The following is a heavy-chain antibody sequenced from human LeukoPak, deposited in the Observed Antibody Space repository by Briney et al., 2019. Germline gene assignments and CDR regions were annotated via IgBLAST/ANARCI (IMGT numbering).Heavy chain of an antibody. Sequence: PGGSLRLSCAASGFTFSSYAMSWVRQAPGKGLEWVSAISGSGGSTYYADSVKGRFTISRDNSKNTLYLQMNSLRAEDTAVYYCAKDRELLWFGELLFDHWGQGTLVTVSS. D-gene: IGHD3-10*01. CDR3: AKDRELLWFGELLFDH. V-gene: IGHV3-23*01. CDR1: GFTFSSYA. CDR2: ISGSGGST. J-gene: IGHJ4*02.